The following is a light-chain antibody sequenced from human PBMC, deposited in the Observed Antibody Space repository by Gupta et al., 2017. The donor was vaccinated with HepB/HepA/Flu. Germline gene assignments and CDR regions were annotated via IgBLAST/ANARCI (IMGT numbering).Light chain of an antibody. CDR3: HQRSNWPIT. CDR1: QSVSSY. CDR2: DVS. J-gene: IGKJ5*01. Sequence: EILFTQSPATLPLSPGERAPLSCRASQSVSSYLAWYQQKPGQAPRLLIYDVSKRATGIPARFSGSGSGTDFTLTISSLEPEDFAVYYCHQRSNWPITFGQGTRLEIK. V-gene: IGKV3-11*01.